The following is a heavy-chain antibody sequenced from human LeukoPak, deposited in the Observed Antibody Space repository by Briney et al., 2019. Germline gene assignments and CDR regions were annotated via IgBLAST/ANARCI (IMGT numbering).Heavy chain of an antibody. CDR2: ITNSGDRT. D-gene: IGHD2-2*01. V-gene: IGHV3-23*01. Sequence: GGSLRLSCAASGFTFSSSAMSWVRQAPGKGLEWVSSITNSGDRTYYADAVRGQFTISRDNSRSTLFLQMRSLRVEDTAIYYCAKDADWRPAADWGQGTLVIVSS. CDR3: AKDADWRPAAD. J-gene: IGHJ4*02. CDR1: GFTFSSSA.